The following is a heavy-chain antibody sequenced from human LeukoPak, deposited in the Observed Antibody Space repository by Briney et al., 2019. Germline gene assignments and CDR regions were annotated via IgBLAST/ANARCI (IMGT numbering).Heavy chain of an antibody. CDR2: IYPGDSDT. CDR3: ALGISGSPLYYYYYGMDV. D-gene: IGHD3-22*01. CDR1: GYSFTSYW. V-gene: IGHV5-51*01. Sequence: GESLKISCKGSGYSFTSYWIGWVRQMPGKGLEWMGIIYPGDSDTRCSPSFQGQVTISADKSISTAYLQWSSLKASDTAMYYCALGISGSPLYYYYYGMDVWGQGTTVTVSS. J-gene: IGHJ6*02.